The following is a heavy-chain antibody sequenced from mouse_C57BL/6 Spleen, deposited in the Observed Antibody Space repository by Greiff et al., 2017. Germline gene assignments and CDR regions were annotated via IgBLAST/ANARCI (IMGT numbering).Heavy chain of an antibody. Sequence: VQLQQSGPELVKPGASVKISCKASGYTFTDYYMNWVKQSPGKSLEWIGDINPNNGGTSYNQKFKGKATLTVDKSSSTAYMELRSLTSEDSAVYYCARSRYLYFDYWGQGTTLTVSS. CDR3: ARSRYLYFDY. D-gene: IGHD1-1*01. V-gene: IGHV1-26*01. J-gene: IGHJ2*01. CDR1: GYTFTDYY. CDR2: INPNNGGT.